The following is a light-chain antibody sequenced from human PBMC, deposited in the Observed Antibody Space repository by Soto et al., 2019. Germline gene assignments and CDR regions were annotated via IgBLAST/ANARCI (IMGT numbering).Light chain of an antibody. Sequence: EIVLTQSPGTLSLSPGERATLSCRASQSVSSSYLAWYQQKPGQAPRLLIYGASSRATGIPDRFSGSGSGTDFTLTISRLEPEDFAVYYCQQYGSSPLALTFGGGTKEEIK. CDR1: QSVSSSY. J-gene: IGKJ4*01. V-gene: IGKV3-20*01. CDR3: QQYGSSPLALT. CDR2: GAS.